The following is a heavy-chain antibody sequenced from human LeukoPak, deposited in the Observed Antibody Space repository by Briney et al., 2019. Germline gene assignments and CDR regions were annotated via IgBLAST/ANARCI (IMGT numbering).Heavy chain of an antibody. CDR1: GGTFSSYA. D-gene: IGHD6-13*01. V-gene: IGHV1-69*05. Sequence: ASVKVSCKASGGTFSSYAISWVRQAPGQGLEWMGGIIPIFGTANYAQKFQGRVTITTDESTSTAYMGLSSLRSEDTAVYYCARGRPGYSSSWYKYWFDPWGQGTLVTVSS. J-gene: IGHJ5*02. CDR3: ARGRPGYSSSWYKYWFDP. CDR2: IIPIFGTA.